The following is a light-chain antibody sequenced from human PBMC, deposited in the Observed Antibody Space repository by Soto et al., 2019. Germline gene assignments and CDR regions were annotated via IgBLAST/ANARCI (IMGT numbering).Light chain of an antibody. CDR1: SSDIGYYNY. Sequence: QSALPQPASVSGSPGQSITISCTGTSSDIGYYNYVSWYQHHPGKAPKLIIYEVSHRPSGVSNRFSGSKSGNTASLTISGLQAEYEADYYCTSYTLTSTLHVFGTGTKVTVL. V-gene: IGLV2-14*01. CDR3: TSYTLTSTLHV. J-gene: IGLJ1*01. CDR2: EVS.